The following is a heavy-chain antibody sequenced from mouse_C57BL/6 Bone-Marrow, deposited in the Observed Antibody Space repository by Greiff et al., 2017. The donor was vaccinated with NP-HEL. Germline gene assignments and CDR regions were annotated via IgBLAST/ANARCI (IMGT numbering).Heavy chain of an antibody. CDR2: IYPGTGST. V-gene: IGHV1-55*01. Sequence: VQLQQPGAELVKPGASVKMSCKASGYTFTSYWITWVKRRPGQGLEWIGDIYPGTGSTNYNEKFKSKATLTVDTSSRKAYMQLSSLTSEDSAVYYCAGGENLLAWFAYWGEGTLVTVSA. CDR1: GYTFTSYW. CDR3: AGGENLLAWFAY. J-gene: IGHJ3*01.